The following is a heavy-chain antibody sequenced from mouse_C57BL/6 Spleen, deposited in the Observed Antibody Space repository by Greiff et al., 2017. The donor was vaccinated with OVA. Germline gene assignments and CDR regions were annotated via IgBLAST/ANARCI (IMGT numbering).Heavy chain of an antibody. J-gene: IGHJ1*03. CDR1: GYTFTSYW. Sequence: QVQLQQPGAELVRPGSSVTLSCKASGYTFTSYWMHWVTQRHIQCLEWIGNIEPSDSETYYNQKFKYKATLTLDKSSITAYMQLSSLTSEDSAVYYCARTDGSSYWYFDVWGTGTTVTVSS. CDR3: ARTDGSSYWYFDV. D-gene: IGHD1-1*01. V-gene: IGHV1-52*01. CDR2: IEPSDSET.